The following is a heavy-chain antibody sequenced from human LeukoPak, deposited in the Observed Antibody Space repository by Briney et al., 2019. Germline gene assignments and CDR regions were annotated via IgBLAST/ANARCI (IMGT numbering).Heavy chain of an antibody. D-gene: IGHD3-22*01. V-gene: IGHV4-30-2*01. CDR3: ARGINYYDSSGYFDY. Sequence: SQTLSLTCAVTGGSISSGGYSLSWIRQPPGKGLEWIVYIYHSGSTYYNPSLKSRVTISVDRSKNQFSLKLSSVTAADTAVYYCARGINYYDSSGYFDYWGQGTLVTVSS. CDR1: GGSISSGGYS. J-gene: IGHJ4*02. CDR2: IYHSGST.